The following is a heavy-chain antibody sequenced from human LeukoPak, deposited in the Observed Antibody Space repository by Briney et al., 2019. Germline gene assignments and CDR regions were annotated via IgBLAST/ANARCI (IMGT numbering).Heavy chain of an antibody. CDR1: GFTFSSYG. CDR3: VRVGGENYPNWYFDL. Sequence: GGSLRLSCAASGFTFSSYGMHWVRQAPGKGLEWVAVISYDGSNKYYADSVKGRFTISRDNSKNTLYVQMNSLRAEDTAVYYCVRVGGENYPNWYFDLWGRGTLVTVSS. J-gene: IGHJ2*01. CDR2: ISYDGSNK. D-gene: IGHD1-7*01. V-gene: IGHV3-30*03.